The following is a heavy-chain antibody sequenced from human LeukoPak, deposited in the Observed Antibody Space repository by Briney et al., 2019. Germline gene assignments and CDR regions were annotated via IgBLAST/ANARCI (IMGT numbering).Heavy chain of an antibody. J-gene: IGHJ4*02. CDR1: GFTFSSYA. CDR2: ISGSGGST. CDR3: AKDYYGSGSYYGGTIGFFDY. Sequence: AGGSLRLSCAASGFTFSSYAMSWVRQAPGKGLGWVSGISGSGGSTYYADSVKGRFTMSRDNSKNTLYLQMNSLRAEDTAVYYRAKDYYGSGSYYGGTIGFFDYWGQGTLVTVSS. V-gene: IGHV3-23*01. D-gene: IGHD3-10*01.